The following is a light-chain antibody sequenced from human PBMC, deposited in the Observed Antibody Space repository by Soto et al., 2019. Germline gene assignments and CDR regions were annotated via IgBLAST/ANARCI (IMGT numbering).Light chain of an antibody. V-gene: IGKV3-15*01. CDR1: QSVTFN. CDR2: GAS. J-gene: IGKJ1*01. Sequence: IVMTQSPATLSVSPGDRATLSCRASQSVTFNLAWYQHKPGQAPRLLIYGASARAAGVPARFRGSGSGTEFNLTISSLQSEDFAVYFCQQYDNRPPRTFGQGTKVDIK. CDR3: QQYDNRPPRT.